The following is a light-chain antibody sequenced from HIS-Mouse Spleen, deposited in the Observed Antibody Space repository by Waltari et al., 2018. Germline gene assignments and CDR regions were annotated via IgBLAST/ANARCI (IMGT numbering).Light chain of an antibody. Sequence: EIVMTQSPATLSVSPGERATLPCRARQSVSSNLAWYQQKPGQAPRHLIYGASTRATGIPARFSGSGSGTEFTLTISSLQSEDFAVYYCQQYNNWPPITFGQGTRLEIK. V-gene: IGKV3-15*01. J-gene: IGKJ5*01. CDR1: QSVSSN. CDR2: GAS. CDR3: QQYNNWPPIT.